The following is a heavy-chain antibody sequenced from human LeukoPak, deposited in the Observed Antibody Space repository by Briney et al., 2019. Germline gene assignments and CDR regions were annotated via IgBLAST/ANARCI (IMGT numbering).Heavy chain of an antibody. CDR1: GFTFDDYA. CDR2: ISGSGGST. Sequence: QSGGSLRLSCAASGFTFDDYAMHWVRQAPGKGLEWVSAISGSGGSTYYADSVKGRFTISRDNSKNTLYLQMNSLRAEDTAVYYCATAIVVVIGSFDYWGQGTLVTVSS. D-gene: IGHD3-22*01. CDR3: ATAIVVVIGSFDY. J-gene: IGHJ4*02. V-gene: IGHV3-23*01.